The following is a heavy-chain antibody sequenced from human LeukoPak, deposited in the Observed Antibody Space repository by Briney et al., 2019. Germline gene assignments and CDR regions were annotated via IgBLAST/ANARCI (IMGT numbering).Heavy chain of an antibody. D-gene: IGHD5-18*01. V-gene: IGHV4-30-4*01. CDR2: IYYSGST. Sequence: SETLSLTCTVSGGSISSGDYYWSWIRQPPGKGLEWIGYIYYSGSTYYNPSLKSRVTISVDTSKNQFSLKLNSVTAADTAVYYCARHYGHSYGYIDYWGRGILVTVSS. CDR1: GGSISSGDYY. CDR3: ARHYGHSYGYIDY. J-gene: IGHJ4*02.